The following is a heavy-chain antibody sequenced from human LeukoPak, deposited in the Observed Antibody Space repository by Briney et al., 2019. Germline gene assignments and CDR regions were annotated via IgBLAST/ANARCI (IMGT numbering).Heavy chain of an antibody. D-gene: IGHD3-3*01. J-gene: IGHJ6*02. V-gene: IGHV4-59*08. Sequence: PSETLSLTCSVSGGSINSNYWSWIRQSPGKGLEWIGYIYYRGSTNYNPSLKSRVTISVDTSKNQFSLKMSSLTVADTAVYYCAGHVEVFGVVSILDGMDVWGQGTTVAVSS. CDR3: AGHVEVFGVVSILDGMDV. CDR2: IYYRGST. CDR1: GGSINSNY.